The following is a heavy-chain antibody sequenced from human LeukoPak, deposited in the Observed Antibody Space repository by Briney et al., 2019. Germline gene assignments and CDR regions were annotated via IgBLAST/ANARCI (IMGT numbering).Heavy chain of an antibody. D-gene: IGHD2-15*01. CDR2: IRRKISGPTT. CDR1: GFTFGDYA. V-gene: IGHV3-49*04. J-gene: IGHJ4*02. CDR3: TRNIYCSGGSCSYYFDY. Sequence: PSLRLSCTVSGFTFGDYAMGWVRQAPGKGLRWVGLIRRKISGPTTEYGASVKGRFTISRDDSKSIASLQMNSLKTENTAMYYCTRNIYCSGGSCSYYFDYWGQGTLVPVSS.